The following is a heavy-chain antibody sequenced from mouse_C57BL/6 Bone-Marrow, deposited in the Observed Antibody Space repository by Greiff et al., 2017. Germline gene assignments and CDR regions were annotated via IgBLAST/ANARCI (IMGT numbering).Heavy chain of an antibody. CDR2: IYPGNSDT. CDR3: TGCLDHYYAMDY. Sequence: EVQLQQSGTVLARPGASVKMSCKTSGYTFTSYWMHWVKQRPGPGLEWIGAIYPGNSDTSYNQKFKGKAKLTAVTSASAAYMELSSLTNDDSAVYYCTGCLDHYYAMDYWGQGTSVTVSS. V-gene: IGHV1-5*01. J-gene: IGHJ4*01. CDR1: GYTFTSYW.